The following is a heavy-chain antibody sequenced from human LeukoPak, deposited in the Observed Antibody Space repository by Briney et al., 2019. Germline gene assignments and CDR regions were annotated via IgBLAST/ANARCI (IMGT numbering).Heavy chain of an antibody. V-gene: IGHV1-2*02. D-gene: IGHD2/OR15-2a*01. CDR3: VREGEGPLSKDFDY. CDR1: GVTFTDHY. Sequence: ASVKVSCKSSGVTFTDHYIHWVRQGPGPGLELMGYIGPHSTFTSSPQEFQGRVTMTRDASMSPAYMELTRLTSDDTAVYYCVREGEGPLSKDFDYWGQGTLVTVSS. CDR2: IGPHSTFT. J-gene: IGHJ4*02.